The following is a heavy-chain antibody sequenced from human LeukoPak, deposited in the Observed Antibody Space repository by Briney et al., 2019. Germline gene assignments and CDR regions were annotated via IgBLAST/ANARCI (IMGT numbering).Heavy chain of an antibody. CDR1: GFTFSSYS. Sequence: GGSLRLSCAASGFTFSSYSMNWVRQAPGKGLEWVSYISSRSSTIYYADSVKGRFTISRDNAKNSLYLQMNSLRAEDTAVYYCARETSGLLDIWGQGTMVTVSS. CDR2: ISSRSSTI. J-gene: IGHJ3*02. CDR3: ARETSGLLDI. V-gene: IGHV3-48*01. D-gene: IGHD3-10*01.